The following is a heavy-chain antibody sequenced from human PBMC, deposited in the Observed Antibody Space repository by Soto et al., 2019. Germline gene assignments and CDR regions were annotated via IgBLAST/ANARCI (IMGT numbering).Heavy chain of an antibody. V-gene: IGHV5-10-1*01. CDR1: GYSFAGYW. Sequence: PGESLKISCKGSGYSFAGYWITSVRQKPGKGLEWMGRIDPSDSQTYYSPSFRGHVTISATKSITTVFLQWSSLRASDTAMYYCARENSGSYFDYWGQGTLVTVSS. CDR3: ARENSGSYFDY. CDR2: IDPSDSQT. J-gene: IGHJ4*02. D-gene: IGHD1-26*01.